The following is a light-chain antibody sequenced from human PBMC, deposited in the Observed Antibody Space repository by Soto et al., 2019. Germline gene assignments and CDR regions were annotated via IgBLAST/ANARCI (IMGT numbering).Light chain of an antibody. CDR2: AAS. V-gene: IGKV3-20*01. J-gene: IGKJ1*01. Sequence: EIVLTQSPGTLSLSPGERATLSCRASQSIRSSYLAWYQQIPGQAPRLLIYAASSRATGIPDRFSGSGSGTDFTLTINRLEPEDFAVYYCQQYGSSSGTFGQGTKVEIK. CDR1: QSIRSSY. CDR3: QQYGSSSGT.